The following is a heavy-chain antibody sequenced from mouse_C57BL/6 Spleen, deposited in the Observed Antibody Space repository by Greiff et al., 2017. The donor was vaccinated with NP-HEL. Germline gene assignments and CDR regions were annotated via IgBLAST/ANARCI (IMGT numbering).Heavy chain of an antibody. CDR3: ARGATVLGDY. J-gene: IGHJ2*01. CDR1: GYTFTSYW. Sequence: VQLQQPGAELVMPGASVKLSCKASGYTFTSYWMHWVKQRPGQGLEWIGEIDPSDSYTNYNQKFKGKSTLTVDKSSSTAYMQLSSLTSEDSAVYYCARGATVLGDYWGQGTTLTVSS. V-gene: IGHV1-69*01. D-gene: IGHD1-1*01. CDR2: IDPSDSYT.